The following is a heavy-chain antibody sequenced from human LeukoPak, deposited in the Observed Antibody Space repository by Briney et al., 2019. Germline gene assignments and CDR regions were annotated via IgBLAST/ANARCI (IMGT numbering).Heavy chain of an antibody. CDR3: ARDGIDYGDYDGPGSYWYFDL. D-gene: IGHD4-17*01. CDR1: GFTFSSYW. J-gene: IGHJ2*01. V-gene: IGHV3-74*01. CDR2: INSDGSST. Sequence: GGSLRLSCAASGFTFSSYWMSWVRQAPGKGLVWVSRINSDGSSTSYADSVKGRFTISRDNAKNTLYLQMNSLRAEDTAVYYCARDGIDYGDYDGPGSYWYFDLWGRGTLVTVSS.